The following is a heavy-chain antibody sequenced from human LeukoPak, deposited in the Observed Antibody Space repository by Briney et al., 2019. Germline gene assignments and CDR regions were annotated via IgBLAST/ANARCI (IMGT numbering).Heavy chain of an antibody. CDR3: ARGTEDYYGSGLDY. CDR2: ISSNGGST. D-gene: IGHD3-10*01. CDR1: GFTFSSYA. Sequence: GGSLRLSCAASGFTFSSYAMHWVRQAPGMGLEYVSAISSNGGSTYYANSVKGRFTISRDNSRNTLYLQMGSLRDEDMAVYYCARGTEDYYGSGLDYWGQGTLLTVSS. J-gene: IGHJ4*02. V-gene: IGHV3-64*01.